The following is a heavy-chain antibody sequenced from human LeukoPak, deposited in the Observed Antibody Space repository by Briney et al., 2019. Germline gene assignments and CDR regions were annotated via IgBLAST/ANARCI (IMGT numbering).Heavy chain of an antibody. V-gene: IGHV4-4*07. D-gene: IGHD6-13*01. CDR2: IYTSGST. J-gene: IGHJ4*02. CDR1: GGSISSHY. Sequence: SETLSLTCTVSGGSISSHYWSWIRQPAGKGLEWIGRIYTSGSTNYNPSLKSRVTMTVNTSKNQFSLNLSSMTAADTAVYYCASQAATGNYFDQWGQGTLVTVSS. CDR3: ASQAATGNYFDQ.